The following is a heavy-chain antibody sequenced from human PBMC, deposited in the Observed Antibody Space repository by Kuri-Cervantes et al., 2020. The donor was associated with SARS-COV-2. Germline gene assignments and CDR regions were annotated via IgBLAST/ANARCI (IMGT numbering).Heavy chain of an antibody. CDR2: IYYSGST. J-gene: IGHJ4*02. Sequence: GSLRLSCTVSGGSVSSGSYYWSWIRQPPGKGLEWIGYIYYSGSTNYNPSLKSRVTISVDTSKNQFSLKLSSVTAADTAVYYCARVRWDFRSGYSYYFDYWGQGTLVTVSS. CDR3: ARVRWDFRSGYSYYFDY. V-gene: IGHV4-61*01. CDR1: GGSVSSGSYY. D-gene: IGHD3-3*01.